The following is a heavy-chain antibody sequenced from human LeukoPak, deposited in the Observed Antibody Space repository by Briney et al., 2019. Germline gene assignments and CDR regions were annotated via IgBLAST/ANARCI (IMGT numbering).Heavy chain of an antibody. CDR2: ISHSGST. CDR1: GGSFSGYY. Sequence: SETLSLTCAVYGGSFSGYYWSWIRQPPGKGLEWIGEISHSGSTNYNPSLKSRVTISVDTSKNQFSLKLSSVTAADTAVYYCARGRAVADLDYWGQGTLVTVSS. D-gene: IGHD6-19*01. J-gene: IGHJ4*02. V-gene: IGHV4-34*01. CDR3: ARGRAVADLDY.